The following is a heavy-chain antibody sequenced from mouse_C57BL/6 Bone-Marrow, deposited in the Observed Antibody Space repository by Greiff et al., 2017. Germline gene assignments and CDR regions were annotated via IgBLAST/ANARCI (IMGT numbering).Heavy chain of an antibody. V-gene: IGHV7-1*01. Sequence: DVMLVESGGGLVQSGRSLRLSCATSGFTFSDFYMEWVRQAPGKGLEWIAESSNEANDYTYAYSVSVKGRFIVSRAISQTFLHLHMIALRAKDTAMDYCASDCVGSAFAYWGQGTLVTVSA. CDR2: SSNEANDYTY. CDR3: ASDCVGSAFAY. CDR1: GFTFSDFY. J-gene: IGHJ3*01. D-gene: IGHD1-1*01.